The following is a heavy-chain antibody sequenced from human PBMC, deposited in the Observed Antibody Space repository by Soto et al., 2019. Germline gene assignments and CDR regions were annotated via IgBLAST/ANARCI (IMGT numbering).Heavy chain of an antibody. CDR1: GYRFTSYW. J-gene: IGHJ4*02. CDR2: IYPGDSNT. Sequence: GESLKISCEGAGYRFTSYWIGWVRQMPGKGLEWMGIIYPGDSNTRYSTSFQGQVTISVDKSISTAYLQWSSLKASDTAMYYCARLRGSSSWYDGIDYWGQGTLVTVSS. D-gene: IGHD6-13*01. V-gene: IGHV5-51*01. CDR3: ARLRGSSSWYDGIDY.